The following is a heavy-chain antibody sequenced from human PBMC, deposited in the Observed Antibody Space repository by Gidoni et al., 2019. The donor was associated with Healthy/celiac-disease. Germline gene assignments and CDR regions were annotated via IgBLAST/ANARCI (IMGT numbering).Heavy chain of an antibody. J-gene: IGHJ4*02. V-gene: IGHV4-34*01. Sequence: QVQLQQWGAGLLKPSETLSLTCAVYGGSFSGYYWSWIRQPPGKGLEWIGEINHSGSTNYNPSLKSRVTISVDTSKNQFSLKLSSVTAADTAVYYCARAYSSGVDYWGQGTLVTVSS. CDR3: ARAYSSGVDY. D-gene: IGHD6-19*01. CDR2: INHSGST. CDR1: GGSFSGYY.